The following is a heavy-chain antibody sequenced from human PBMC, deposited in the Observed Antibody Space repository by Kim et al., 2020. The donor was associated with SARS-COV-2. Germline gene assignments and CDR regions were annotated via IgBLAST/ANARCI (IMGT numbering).Heavy chain of an antibody. Sequence: SVKVSCKASGGTFSSYAISWVRQAPGQGLEWMGGIIPIFGTANYAQKFQGRVTITADESTSTAYMELSSLRSEDTAVYYCARDGGGAGLAAAGEFDYWGQGTLVTVSS. CDR2: IIPIFGTA. D-gene: IGHD6-13*01. CDR1: GGTFSSYA. V-gene: IGHV1-69*13. J-gene: IGHJ4*02. CDR3: ARDGGGAGLAAAGEFDY.